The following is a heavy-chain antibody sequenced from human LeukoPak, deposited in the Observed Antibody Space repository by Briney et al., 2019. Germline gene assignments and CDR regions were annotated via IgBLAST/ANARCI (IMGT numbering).Heavy chain of an antibody. V-gene: IGHV4-34*01. CDR2: INHSGST. Sequence: SETLSLTCAVYGGSFSGYYWSWIRQPPGKGLEWIGEINHSGSTNYNPSLKSRVTISVDTSKNQFSLKLSSVTAADTAVYYCARLGTGDAFDIWGQGTMVTVSS. CDR1: GGSFSGYY. J-gene: IGHJ3*02. D-gene: IGHD1-1*01. CDR3: ARLGTGDAFDI.